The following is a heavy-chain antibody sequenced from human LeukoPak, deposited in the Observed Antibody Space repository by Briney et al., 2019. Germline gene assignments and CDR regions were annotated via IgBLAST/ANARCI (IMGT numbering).Heavy chain of an antibody. CDR3: ARKRRDGYNLGYFDY. CDR1: GGSISSGDYY. Sequence: SQALSLTCTVSGGSISSGDYYWSWIRQPPGKGLEWIGYIYYSGSTYYNPSLKSRLTISVDTSKNQFSLKLSSVTAADTAVYYCARKRRDGYNLGYFDYWGQGTLVTVSS. CDR2: IYYSGST. V-gene: IGHV4-30-4*08. J-gene: IGHJ4*02. D-gene: IGHD5-24*01.